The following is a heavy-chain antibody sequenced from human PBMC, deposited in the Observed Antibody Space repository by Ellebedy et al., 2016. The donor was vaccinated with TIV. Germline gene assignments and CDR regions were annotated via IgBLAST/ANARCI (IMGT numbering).Heavy chain of an antibody. J-gene: IGHJ4*02. CDR3: ARDLYGDFWFDY. CDR2: ISYDGSNK. V-gene: IGHV3-30-3*01. Sequence: GESLKISXAASGFTFSSYAMHWVRQAPGKGLEWVAVISYDGSNKYYADSVKGRFTISRDDAKKSLYLQMNSLRADDTAVYYCARDLYGDFWFDYWGQGILVTVSS. D-gene: IGHD4-17*01. CDR1: GFTFSSYA.